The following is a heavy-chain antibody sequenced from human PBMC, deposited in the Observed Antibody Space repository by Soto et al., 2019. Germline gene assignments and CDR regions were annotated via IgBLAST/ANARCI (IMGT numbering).Heavy chain of an antibody. J-gene: IGHJ3*02. CDR1: GGSVSSGGFY. CDR3: ARVIRPLIRGVGDFDR. Sequence: QVQLQESGPGLVKPSQTLSLTCTVSGGSVSSGGFYWSWIRQHPGKGLEWVGYIFYRGTTYYKPSLKSRVVIVIDTSKEPFFLRLTSGTAADSDVYYCARVIRPLIRGVGDFDRWGRETMVSVSS. CDR2: IFYRGTT. D-gene: IGHD3-10*01. V-gene: IGHV4-31*03.